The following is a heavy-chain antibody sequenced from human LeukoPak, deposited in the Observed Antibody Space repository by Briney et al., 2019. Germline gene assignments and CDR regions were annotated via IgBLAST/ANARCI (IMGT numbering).Heavy chain of an antibody. CDR2: ISGSGGST. CDR1: GFTFSSYA. D-gene: IGHD3-10*01. CDR3: AALWFGELLTRAYYYYGMDV. Sequence: SGGSLRLSCAASGFTFSSYAMSWVRQAPGKGLEWVSAISGSGGSTYYADSVKGRFTISRDNSKNTLYLQMNSLRAEDTAVYYCAALWFGELLTRAYYYYGMDVWGQGTTVTVSS. J-gene: IGHJ6*02. V-gene: IGHV3-23*01.